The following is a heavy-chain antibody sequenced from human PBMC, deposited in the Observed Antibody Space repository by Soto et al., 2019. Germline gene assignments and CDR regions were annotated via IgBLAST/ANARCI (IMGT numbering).Heavy chain of an antibody. CDR1: GLTFSSYA. J-gene: IGHJ4*02. CDR2: ISGNGAST. V-gene: IGHV3-23*01. Sequence: EVQLLESGGGLVQPGGSLRLSCAASGLTFSSYAMTWVRQAPGKGLQWVSTISGNGASTYYADSVKGRFTVSRDNSRNTLYLQLNSLRTEDTALYYCATTGTTRYTDWGQGTLVTVSS. CDR3: ATTGTTRYTD. D-gene: IGHD1-1*01.